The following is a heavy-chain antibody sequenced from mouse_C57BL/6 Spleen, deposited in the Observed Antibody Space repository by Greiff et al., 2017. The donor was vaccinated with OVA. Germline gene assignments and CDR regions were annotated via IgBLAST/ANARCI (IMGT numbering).Heavy chain of an antibody. V-gene: IGHV1-62-2*01. J-gene: IGHJ2*01. CDR3: ARHGRMVTTASYYFDY. CDR2: FYPGSGSI. CDR1: GYTFTEYT. D-gene: IGHD2-2*01. Sequence: VQLQQSGAELVKPGASVKLSCKASGYTFTEYTIHWVKQRSGQGHEWIGWFYPGSGSIMYNEKFKDKATLTADKSSSTVYMELSRLTSEDSAVYCCARHGRMVTTASYYFDYWGQGTTLTVSA.